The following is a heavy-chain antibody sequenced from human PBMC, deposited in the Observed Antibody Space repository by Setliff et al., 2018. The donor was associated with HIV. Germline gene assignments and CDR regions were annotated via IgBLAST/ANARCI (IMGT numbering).Heavy chain of an antibody. CDR3: ARDYGYSSGWYGDYYYYGMDV. Sequence: SETLSLTCTVSGGSISSGSYYWSWIRQPPGKGLEWIGSIYYSGSTYYNPSLKSRVTISVDTSKNQFSLKLNSVTAADTAVYYCARDYGYSSGWYGDYYYYGMDVWGQGTTVTVSS. V-gene: IGHV4-39*07. CDR2: IYYSGST. D-gene: IGHD6-19*01. J-gene: IGHJ6*02. CDR1: GGSISSGSYY.